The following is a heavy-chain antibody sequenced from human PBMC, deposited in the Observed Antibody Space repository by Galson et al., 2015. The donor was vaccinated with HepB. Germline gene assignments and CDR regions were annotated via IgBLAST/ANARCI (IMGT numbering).Heavy chain of an antibody. CDR1: GFTFSTYA. J-gene: IGHJ4*02. CDR2: ISTSSTSK. D-gene: IGHD6-19*01. CDR3: ARVSGWYFLDY. V-gene: IGHV3-48*02. Sequence: SLRLSCAASGFTFSTYAMNWVRQAPGKGLEWISYISTSSTSKFYADSVEGRFTISRDNAKKALYLHMNGLRDEDTAVYYCARVSGWYFLDYWGQGALVTVSS.